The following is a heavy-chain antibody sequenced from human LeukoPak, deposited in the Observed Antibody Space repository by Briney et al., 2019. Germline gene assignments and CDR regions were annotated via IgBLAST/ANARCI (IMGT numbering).Heavy chain of an antibody. V-gene: IGHV4-59*08. CDR1: GGSISSYY. J-gene: IGHJ4*02. Sequence: SETLSLTCTVSGGSISSYYWSWIRQPPGKGLEWIGYIYYSGSTNYNPSLKSRVTISVDTSKNQFSLRLSSVTAADTAVYYCARLTTAVAQLYYFDFWGQGTPVTVSS. CDR3: ARLTTAVAQLYYFDF. CDR2: IYYSGST. D-gene: IGHD5-18*01.